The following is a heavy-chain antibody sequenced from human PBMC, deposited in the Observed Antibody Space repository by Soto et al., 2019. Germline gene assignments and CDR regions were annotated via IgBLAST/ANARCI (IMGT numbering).Heavy chain of an antibody. CDR3: AKTQPNYYYYYMDV. CDR1: GFTFSSYA. CDR2: TSGSGGST. V-gene: IGHV3-23*01. Sequence: GGSLRLSCAASGFTFSSYAMSGVRQAPGKGLEWVSATSGSGGSTYYADSVKGRFTISRDNSKNTLYLQMNSLRAEDTAVYYCAKTQPNYYYYYMDVWGKGTTVTVSS. J-gene: IGHJ6*03.